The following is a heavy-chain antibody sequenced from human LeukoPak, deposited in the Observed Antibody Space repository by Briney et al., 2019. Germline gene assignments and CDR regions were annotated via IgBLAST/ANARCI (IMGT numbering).Heavy chain of an antibody. V-gene: IGHV4-34*01. J-gene: IGHJ5*02. Sequence: PSETLSLTCAVYGGSFSGYYWSWIRQPPGKGLEWIGEINHSGSTNYNPFLKSRLTISVDTSKNQFSLKLSSVTAADTAVYYCAREAITIFGVVIMGEPNWFDPWGQGTLVTVSS. CDR3: AREAITIFGVVIMGEPNWFDP. D-gene: IGHD3-3*01. CDR1: GGSFSGYY. CDR2: INHSGST.